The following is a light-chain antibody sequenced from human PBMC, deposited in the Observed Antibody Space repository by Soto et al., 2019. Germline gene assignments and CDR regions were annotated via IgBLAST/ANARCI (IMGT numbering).Light chain of an antibody. Sequence: EIVLTQSPGTLSLSPGERATLSCRASQSVSSSYLAWYQQKPGQAPRLLIYGASIRATGIPDRFSGSGSGTDFTLTTSRMEPDDFAVYYCQQYGSSHSFGQGPKVEI. V-gene: IGKV3-20*01. CDR2: GAS. CDR3: QQYGSSHS. J-gene: IGKJ1*01. CDR1: QSVSSSY.